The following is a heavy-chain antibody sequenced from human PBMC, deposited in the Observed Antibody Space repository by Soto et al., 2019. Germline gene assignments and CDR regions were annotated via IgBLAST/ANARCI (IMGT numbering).Heavy chain of an antibody. CDR2: ISPDGGTT. CDR3: VKAPLFNGYKYFDY. V-gene: IGHV3-64D*06. J-gene: IGHJ4*02. D-gene: IGHD5-12*01. CDR1: GFTFSTYG. Sequence: EVQLVESGGGLVQPGGSLRLSCSASGFTFSTYGMHWVRQAPGKGPEYVSAISPDGGTTYYADSVKGRFTISRDNSRNIVFLQVSSLRPEDTAVYYCVKAPLFNGYKYFDYWGQGALVTVSS.